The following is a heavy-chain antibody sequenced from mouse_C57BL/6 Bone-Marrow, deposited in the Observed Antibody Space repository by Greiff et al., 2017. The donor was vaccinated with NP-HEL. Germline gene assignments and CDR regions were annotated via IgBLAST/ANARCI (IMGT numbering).Heavy chain of an antibody. CDR3: ARGAY. CDR2: IYPGDGDT. Sequence: VQLQESGAELVKPGASVKISCKASGYAFSSYWMYWVKQRPGKGLEWIGQIYPGDGDTNYNGKFKDKASLTADKSSSTAYMQLSSLTSEDSAVYFCARGAYWGQGTLVTVSA. J-gene: IGHJ3*01. CDR1: GYAFSSYW. V-gene: IGHV1-80*01.